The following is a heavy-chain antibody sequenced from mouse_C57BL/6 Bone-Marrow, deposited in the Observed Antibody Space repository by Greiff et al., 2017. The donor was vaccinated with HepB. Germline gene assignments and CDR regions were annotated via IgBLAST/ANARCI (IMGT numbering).Heavy chain of an antibody. Sequence: DVMLVESGPGMVKPSQSLSLTCTVTGYSITSGYDWHWIRHFPGNKLEWMGYISYSGSTNYNPSLKSRISITHDTSKNHFFLKLNSVTTEDTATYYCARGDGYYVYFDYWGQGTTLTVSS. D-gene: IGHD2-3*01. V-gene: IGHV3-1*01. CDR1: GYSITSGYD. J-gene: IGHJ2*01. CDR3: ARGDGYYVYFDY. CDR2: ISYSGST.